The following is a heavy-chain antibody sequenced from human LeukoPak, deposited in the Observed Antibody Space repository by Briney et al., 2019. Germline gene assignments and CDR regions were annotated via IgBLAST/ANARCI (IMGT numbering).Heavy chain of an antibody. CDR2: IKSKTDGVTT. CDR3: TTEGGWSFYFDY. D-gene: IGHD2-15*01. CDR1: GFTFNNAW. Sequence: GGSLRLSCAASGFTFNNAWMSWVRQAPGKGLEWVGRIKSKTDGVTTDYAAPVKGRFTISRDESKNTLYLQMNSLKTEDTAVYYCTTEGGWSFYFDYWGQGTLVTVSS. J-gene: IGHJ4*02. V-gene: IGHV3-15*01.